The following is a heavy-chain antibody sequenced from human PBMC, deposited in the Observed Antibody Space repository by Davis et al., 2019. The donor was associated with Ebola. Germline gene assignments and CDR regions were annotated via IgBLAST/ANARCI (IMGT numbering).Heavy chain of an antibody. Sequence: GESLKISCAASGFTFSSYGMVWVRQAPGKGLEWVSSISTTSGYIYYADSVKGRFTISRDNSKNSLYLQMNSLRAEDTAVYYCARAVSGSWKCEGDCYYGLDVWGQGTTVTVSS. CDR3: ARAVSGSWKCEGDCYYGLDV. J-gene: IGHJ6*02. D-gene: IGHD1-1*01. V-gene: IGHV3-21*04. CDR1: GFTFSSYG. CDR2: ISTTSGYI.